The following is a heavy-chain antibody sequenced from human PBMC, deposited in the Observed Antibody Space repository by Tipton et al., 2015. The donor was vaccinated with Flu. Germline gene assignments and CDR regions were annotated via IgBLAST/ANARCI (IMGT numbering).Heavy chain of an antibody. CDR2: IYYSGST. V-gene: IGHV4-39*01. CDR1: GGSISSSSYY. J-gene: IGHJ6*03. D-gene: IGHD2-2*01. CDR3: ARHRLKYQLPPPSYYYYYMDV. Sequence: TLSLTCTVSGGSISSSSYYWGWIRQPPGKGLEWIGSIYYSGSTYYNPSLKSRVTISVDTSKNQFSLKLSSVTAADTAVYYCARHRLKYQLPPPSYYYYYMDVWGKGTTVTVSS.